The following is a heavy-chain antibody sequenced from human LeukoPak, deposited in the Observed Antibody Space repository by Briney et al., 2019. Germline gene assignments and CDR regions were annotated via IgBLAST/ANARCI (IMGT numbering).Heavy chain of an antibody. D-gene: IGHD3-22*01. J-gene: IGHJ3*02. CDR1: GYTFTNYY. V-gene: IGHV1-46*01. CDR3: ARGSPPRHNSAYYAAAFDI. Sequence: ASVKVSCKASGYTFTNYYIHWVRQAPGQGLEWMGLINPSGGTTNCAQKFQGRVTMTRDMSTTTVYMHLSSLRSEDTAVYFCARGSPPRHNSAYYAAAFDIWGQGTLVTVSS. CDR2: INPSGGTT.